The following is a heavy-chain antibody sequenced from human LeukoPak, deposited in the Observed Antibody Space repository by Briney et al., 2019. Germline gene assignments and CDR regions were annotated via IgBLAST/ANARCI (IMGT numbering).Heavy chain of an antibody. J-gene: IGHJ4*02. CDR3: AREVVGGGVDY. CDR2: ISAYNGNT. CDR1: GYTFTSYG. V-gene: IGHV1-18*01. D-gene: IGHD2-2*01. Sequence: ASVKVSCKASGYTFTSYGISWVRQAPGQGLEWMGWISAYNGNTNYAQKLRGRVTVTTDTSTSTAYMELRSLRSDDTAVYYCAREVVGGGVDYWGQGTLVTVSS.